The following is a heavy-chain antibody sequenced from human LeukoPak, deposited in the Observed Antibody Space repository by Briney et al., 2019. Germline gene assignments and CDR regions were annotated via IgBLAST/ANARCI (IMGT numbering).Heavy chain of an antibody. CDR1: GGSISSSSYY. Sequence: PSETLSLTCTVSGGSISSSSYYWGWIRQPPGKGLEWIGSIYYSGSTYYNPSLKSRVTISVDTSKNQSSLKLSSVTAADTAVYYCARSTYYYDSSGYYLNPFDYRGQGTLVTVSS. CDR3: ARSTYYYDSSGYYLNPFDY. D-gene: IGHD3-22*01. J-gene: IGHJ4*02. V-gene: IGHV4-39*01. CDR2: IYYSGST.